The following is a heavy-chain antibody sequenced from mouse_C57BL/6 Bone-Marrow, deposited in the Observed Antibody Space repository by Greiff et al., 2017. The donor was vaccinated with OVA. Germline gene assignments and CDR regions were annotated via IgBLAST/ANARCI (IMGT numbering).Heavy chain of an antibody. J-gene: IGHJ4*01. V-gene: IGHV1-63*01. CDR1: GYTFTNYW. CDR2: IYPGGGYT. Sequence: VQLQQSGAELVRPGTSVKMSCKASGYTFTNYWIGWAKQRPGHGLEWIGDIYPGGGYTNYNEKFKGKATLTADKSSSTAYMQFSSLTSEDSAISSCARWGPYYSTFGAMDYWGQGTSVTVSS. CDR3: ARWGPYYSTFGAMDY. D-gene: IGHD2-5*01.